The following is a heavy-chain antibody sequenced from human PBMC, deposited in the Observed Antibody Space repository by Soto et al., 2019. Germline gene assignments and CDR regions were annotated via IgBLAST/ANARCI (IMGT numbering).Heavy chain of an antibody. D-gene: IGHD5-12*01. J-gene: IGHJ6*02. V-gene: IGHV1-69*13. CDR3: ARGRGYSGDDHYYYFDMDV. CDR1: GGTFNNYP. Sequence: SVKVSCKASGGTFNNYPITWVRQAPGEGLEWMGGSIPIFGTANYAQKFQGRVTISVDESTSTAYMELSSLRSEDTAVYYCARGRGYSGDDHYYYFDMDVWGQGTMVTVSS. CDR2: SIPIFGTA.